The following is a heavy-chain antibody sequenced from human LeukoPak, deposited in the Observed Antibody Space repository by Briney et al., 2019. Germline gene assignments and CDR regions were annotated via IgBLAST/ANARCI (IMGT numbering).Heavy chain of an antibody. CDR2: INPSGGST. CDR1: GYTFTSYY. CDR3: ARAGMDYYYSSGPYFDY. J-gene: IGHJ4*02. V-gene: IGHV1-46*01. Sequence: ASVKVSCKASGYTFTSYYMYWVRQAPEPGLEWMGIINPSGGSTSYAQKFQGRVTITADESTSTAYMELSSLRSEDTAVYYCARAGMDYYYSSGPYFDYWGQGTLVTVSS. D-gene: IGHD3-22*01.